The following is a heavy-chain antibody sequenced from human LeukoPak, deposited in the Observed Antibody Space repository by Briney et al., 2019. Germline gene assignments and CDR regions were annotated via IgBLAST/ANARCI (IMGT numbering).Heavy chain of an antibody. J-gene: IGHJ4*02. Sequence: GGSLRLSCAASGFTFSSYWMSWVRQAPGKGLEWVSSISSGSSYKYYADSVKGRFTISRDNAKNSLYLQLNSLKAEDTAVYYCASAETYFFDYWGQGTLATVSS. CDR1: GFTFSSYW. CDR3: ASAETYFFDY. V-gene: IGHV3-21*01. CDR2: ISSGSSYK.